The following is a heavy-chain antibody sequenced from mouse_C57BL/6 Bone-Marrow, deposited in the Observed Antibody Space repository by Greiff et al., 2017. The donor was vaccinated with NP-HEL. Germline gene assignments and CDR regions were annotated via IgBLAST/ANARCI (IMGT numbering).Heavy chain of an antibody. CDR1: GYTFTSYW. V-gene: IGHV1-69*01. J-gene: IGHJ3*01. CDR3: ARWGYYGSSFPWFAY. Sequence: VQLQQPGAELVMPGASVKLSCKASGYTFTSYWMHWGKQRPGQGLEGIGEIDPSDSYTNYNQKFKGKSTLTVDKSSSPAYMQISSLTSEDSAVYYCARWGYYGSSFPWFAYWGQGTLVTVSA. CDR2: IDPSDSYT. D-gene: IGHD1-1*01.